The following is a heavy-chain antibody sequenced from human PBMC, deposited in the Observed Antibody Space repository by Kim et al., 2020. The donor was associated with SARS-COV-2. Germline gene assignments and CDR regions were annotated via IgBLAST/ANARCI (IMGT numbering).Heavy chain of an antibody. CDR1: GGSISSSNW. Sequence: SETLSLTCAVSGGSISSSNWWSWVRQPPGKGLEWIGEIYHSGSTNYNPSLKSRVTISVDKSKNQFSLKLSSVTAADTAVYYCARENLGGSSWYYGMDVWGQGTTVTVSS. D-gene: IGHD6-13*01. J-gene: IGHJ6*02. V-gene: IGHV4-4*02. CDR3: ARENLGGSSWYYGMDV. CDR2: IYHSGST.